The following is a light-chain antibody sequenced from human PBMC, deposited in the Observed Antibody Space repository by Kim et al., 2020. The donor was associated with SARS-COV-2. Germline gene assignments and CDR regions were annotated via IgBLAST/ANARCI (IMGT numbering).Light chain of an antibody. CDR2: GAS. Sequence: EIVLTQNPGTLSLSPGERATLSCRASQTVSSNYLAWYQQRPGKAPRLLISGASSRATGIPDKFSGSGSGTDFTLTISRLEPEDFAVYYCQQYGSSPYTFGQGTKLEI. V-gene: IGKV3-20*01. CDR1: QTVSSNY. CDR3: QQYGSSPYT. J-gene: IGKJ2*01.